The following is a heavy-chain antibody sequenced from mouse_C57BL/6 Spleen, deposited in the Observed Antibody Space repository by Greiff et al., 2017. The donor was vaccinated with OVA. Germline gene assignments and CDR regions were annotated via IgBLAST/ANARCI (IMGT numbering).Heavy chain of an antibody. D-gene: IGHD2-10*02. CDR2: IDPSDSET. CDR1: GYTFTSYW. Sequence: QVQLQQPGAELVRPGSSVKLSCKASGYTFTSYWMHWVKQRPIQGLEWIGNIDPSDSETHYNQKFKDKATLTVDKSSSTAYMQLSSLTSEDSAVYYCARGLPSWYFGVWGTGATVTVAS. J-gene: IGHJ1*03. CDR3: ARGLPSWYFGV. V-gene: IGHV1-52*01.